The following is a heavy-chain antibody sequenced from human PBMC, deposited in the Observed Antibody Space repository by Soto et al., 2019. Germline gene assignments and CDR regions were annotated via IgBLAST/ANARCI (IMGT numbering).Heavy chain of an antibody. D-gene: IGHD2-15*01. V-gene: IGHV4-34*01. CDR1: GGSSSSHN. Sequence: SETLSLTCAVFGGSSSSHNWNWIRQSARKGLEWIGEINHNGRTTYNPSLKSRVSILFDTSKNQFSLNLNSMTAADTALYFCARGRRHCSGGSCYQTKTFDRWGQGTQLTVSS. CDR2: INHNGRT. J-gene: IGHJ4*02. CDR3: ARGRRHCSGGSCYQTKTFDR.